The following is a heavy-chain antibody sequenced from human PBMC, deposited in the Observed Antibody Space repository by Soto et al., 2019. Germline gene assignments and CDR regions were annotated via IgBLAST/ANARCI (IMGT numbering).Heavy chain of an antibody. CDR1: GFTFSSYW. Sequence: EVQLVESGGDLVQPGGSLRLSCAAFGFTFSSYWMHWVRQAPGKGLVWVSRIKGDGSSTDYADSLQGRFTISRDNAKSTLEMQMNGLIFEDKGGYYWYREKTQLYALEVWGQGNEVTLSS. V-gene: IGHV3-74*01. CDR3: YREKTQLYALEV. CDR2: IKGDGSST. J-gene: IGHJ6*02. D-gene: IGHD2-2*02.